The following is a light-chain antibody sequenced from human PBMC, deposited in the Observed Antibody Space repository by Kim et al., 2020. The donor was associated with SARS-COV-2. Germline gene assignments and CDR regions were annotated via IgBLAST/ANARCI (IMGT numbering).Light chain of an antibody. V-gene: IGLV6-57*03. CDR3: QSYDSNNVV. CDR1: SGSIASGY. CDR2: ENN. J-gene: IGLJ2*01. Sequence: FMLTQPHSVSESPGKTVTISCTRSSGSIASGYVQWYQQRPGSVPTTVIQENNQRPSGVPDRFSGSIDSSSNSASLTISGLKTEDEADYYCQSYDSNNVVFGGGTQLTVL.